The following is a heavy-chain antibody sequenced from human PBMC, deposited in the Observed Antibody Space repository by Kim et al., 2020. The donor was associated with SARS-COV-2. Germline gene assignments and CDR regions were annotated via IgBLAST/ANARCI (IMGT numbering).Heavy chain of an antibody. Sequence: GGSLRLSCAASEFTVSSKFINWVRQAPRKGLEWVAVIYSGGTTYYADSVKGRFTISRDDSKNTLDLQMNSLRVEDTAIYYCVRGWLRISGAGDFWSLGTL. V-gene: IGHV3-53*01. D-gene: IGHD5-12*01. CDR1: EFTVSSKF. J-gene: IGHJ4*02. CDR3: VRGWLRISGAGDF. CDR2: IYSGGTT.